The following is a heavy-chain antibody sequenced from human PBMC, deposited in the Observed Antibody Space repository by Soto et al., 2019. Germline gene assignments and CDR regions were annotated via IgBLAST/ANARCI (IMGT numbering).Heavy chain of an antibody. CDR3: ARSDGYNFNGLDS. D-gene: IGHD2-21*01. V-gene: IGHV1-8*01. CDR1: GYTFATYD. J-gene: IGHJ5*01. CDR2: MNPNSDNT. Sequence: QVQLVQSGAEVKTPGASVKVSCKASGYTFATYDINWVRQAPGQGLEWMGWMNPNSDNTGYAQKLQGRLTMTRDTALSVAHMELSSLRNEDTAVYYCARSDGYNFNGLDSWGQGTLVTVSA.